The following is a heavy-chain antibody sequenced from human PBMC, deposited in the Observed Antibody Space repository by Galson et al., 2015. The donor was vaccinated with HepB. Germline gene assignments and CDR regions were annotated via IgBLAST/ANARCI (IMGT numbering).Heavy chain of an antibody. V-gene: IGHV3-23*01. Sequence: SLRLSCAASGFIFSSYAMNWVRPVPGKGLVWVATISGRGDSTFYADYVKGRFTSARGNSENTLYLQMNSLRVEDTAVYFCAREFGYFDYWGQGSLVTVSA. CDR1: GFIFSSYA. D-gene: IGHD3-10*01. J-gene: IGHJ4*02. CDR3: AREFGYFDY. CDR2: ISGRGDST.